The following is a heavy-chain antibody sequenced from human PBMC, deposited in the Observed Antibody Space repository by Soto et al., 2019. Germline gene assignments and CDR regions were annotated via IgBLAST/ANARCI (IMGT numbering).Heavy chain of an antibody. CDR1: GYTFTSYG. CDR2: ISAYNGNT. D-gene: IGHD3-22*01. J-gene: IGHJ4*02. V-gene: IGHV1-18*01. CDR3: AREPNYYDSSGPPDY. Sequence: ASVKVSCKASGYTFTSYGISWLRQAPGQGLEWMGWISAYNGNTNYAQKLQGRVTMTTDTSTSTAYMELRSLRSDDTAVYYCAREPNYYDSSGPPDYWGQGTLVTVSS.